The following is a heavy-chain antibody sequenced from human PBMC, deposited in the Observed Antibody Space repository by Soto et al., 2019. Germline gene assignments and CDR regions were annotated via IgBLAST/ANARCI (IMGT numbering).Heavy chain of an antibody. D-gene: IGHD5-18*01. Sequence: PSEALSLTCTVSGGSISSSNCYWGCIRQSPGRGLEWIASIYYDGSTYYNPSLKSRVSVSVDTSRNQFSLKLSSVTAADTAVYYCARHEIQQPPRRLNWLDPWGQGTLVTVSS. CDR2: IYYDGST. CDR1: GGSISSSNCY. V-gene: IGHV4-39*01. J-gene: IGHJ5*02. CDR3: ARHEIQQPPRRLNWLDP.